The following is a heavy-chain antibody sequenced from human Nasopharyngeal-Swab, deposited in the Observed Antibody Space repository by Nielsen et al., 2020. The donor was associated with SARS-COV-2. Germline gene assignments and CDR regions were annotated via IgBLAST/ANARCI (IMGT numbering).Heavy chain of an antibody. CDR1: GFSFSDYS. D-gene: IGHD2-2*01. V-gene: IGHV3-48*04. CDR3: ARGGFCSATNCYVPYYYYHMDV. Sequence: GGSLRLSCTASGFSFSDYSMNWVRQAPGKGLEWVSYIISSGSTIFYSDSVKGRFTISRDNAGSSLFLQMDSLRAEDTAVYYCARGGFCSATNCYVPYYYYHMDVWGKGTTVTVSS. CDR2: IISSGSTI. J-gene: IGHJ6*03.